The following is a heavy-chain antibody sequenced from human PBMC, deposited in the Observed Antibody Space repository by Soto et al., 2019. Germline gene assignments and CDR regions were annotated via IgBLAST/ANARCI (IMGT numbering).Heavy chain of an antibody. CDR1: GFTFSSYG. Sequence: QVQLVESGGGVVQPGRSLRLSCAASGFTFSSYGMHWVRQAPGKGLEWVAVIWYDGSNKYYADSVKGRFTISRDNSKNTLYLQMNSLRAEDTAVYYCARVSPPGYYYCGMDVWGQGTTVTVSS. CDR3: ARVSPPGYYYCGMDV. V-gene: IGHV3-33*01. CDR2: IWYDGSNK. J-gene: IGHJ6*02.